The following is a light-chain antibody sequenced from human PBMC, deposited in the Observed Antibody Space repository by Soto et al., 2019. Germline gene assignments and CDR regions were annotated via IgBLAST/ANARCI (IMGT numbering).Light chain of an antibody. CDR1: QSVSSN. CDR2: DAS. J-gene: IGKJ5*01. Sequence: EIGFTHPPSALCCSTAYIATLSFRASQSVSSNLAWYQQKPGQAPRLLIYDASNRATGFSARFSGSGSGTDFTLTISRLEPEDFAVYCCQQCSRWTITLGQGTRLEIK. V-gene: IGKV3-11*01. CDR3: QQCSRWTIT.